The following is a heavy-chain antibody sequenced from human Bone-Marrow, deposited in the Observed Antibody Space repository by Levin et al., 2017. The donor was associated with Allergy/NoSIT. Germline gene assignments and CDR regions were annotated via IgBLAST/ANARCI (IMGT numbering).Heavy chain of an antibody. J-gene: IGHJ6*03. D-gene: IGHD1-7*01. Sequence: ASVKVSCKASGGTFSTYGISGVRRAPGQGLEWMGGTIPFFGTTNYAQKFQGRVTLSADESTSTAYMEVSSLRSEDTAVYYCARSVSGTTSADSYYYMDVWGKGTTVTVSS. V-gene: IGHV1-69*13. CDR1: GGTFSTYG. CDR3: ARSVSGTTSADSYYYMDV. CDR2: TIPFFGTT.